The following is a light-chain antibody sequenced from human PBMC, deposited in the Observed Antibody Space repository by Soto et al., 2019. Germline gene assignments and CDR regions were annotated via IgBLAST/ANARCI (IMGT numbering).Light chain of an antibody. CDR1: QSVSIH. CDR3: QQYSNWPPIT. CDR2: DTS. J-gene: IGKJ5*01. Sequence: MAQSPCALSGSLGERATLSCRASQSVSIHLAWYQQKPGQAPRLLIYDTSTRATGIPARFSGSGSGTEFTLTISSLQSEDFAVYYCQQYSNWPPITLGQGTRLEIK. V-gene: IGKV3-15*01.